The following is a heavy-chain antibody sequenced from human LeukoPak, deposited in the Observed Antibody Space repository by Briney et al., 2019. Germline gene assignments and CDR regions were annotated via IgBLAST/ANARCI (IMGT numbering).Heavy chain of an antibody. CDR1: EYTFTGYY. Sequence: ASVKVSCKASEYTFTGYYMHWVRQAPGQGLEWMGWINPNSGGTNYAQKFQGRVTMTRDTSISTAYMELSRLRSDDTAVYYCAREPSDTAMVYPDYWGQGTLVTVSS. CDR2: INPNSGGT. CDR3: AREPSDTAMVYPDY. V-gene: IGHV1-2*02. J-gene: IGHJ4*02. D-gene: IGHD5-18*01.